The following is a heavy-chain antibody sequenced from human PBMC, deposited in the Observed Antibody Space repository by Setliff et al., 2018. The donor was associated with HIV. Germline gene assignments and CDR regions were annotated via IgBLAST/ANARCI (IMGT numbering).Heavy chain of an antibody. Sequence: ASVKVSCKASGYTFSYAMHWVRQAPGQRLEWVGWINAGNGNTKYSQKFQGRVTITRDTSASKAYMELSSLRSEDTAVYYCASIDCGGDCYSYNYYAMDVWGQGTTVTVSS. CDR2: INAGNGNT. CDR1: GYTFSYA. CDR3: ASIDCGGDCYSYNYYAMDV. V-gene: IGHV1-3*01. J-gene: IGHJ6*02. D-gene: IGHD2-21*02.